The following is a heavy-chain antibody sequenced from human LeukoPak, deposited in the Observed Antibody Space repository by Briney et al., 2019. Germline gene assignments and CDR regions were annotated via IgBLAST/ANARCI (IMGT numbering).Heavy chain of an antibody. D-gene: IGHD1-20*01. CDR2: TSYTGST. Sequence: SQTLSLTCTVSGCSISSGSHYWIWIRQPPGKGLEWIGYTSYTGSTYYYPSLKSRLTISVDTSENQFSLKLSSVTAADSAVYYCARDPETYNFGPLESWGQGTLVTVSS. V-gene: IGHV4-31*03. CDR1: GCSISSGSHY. CDR3: ARDPETYNFGPLES. J-gene: IGHJ5*02.